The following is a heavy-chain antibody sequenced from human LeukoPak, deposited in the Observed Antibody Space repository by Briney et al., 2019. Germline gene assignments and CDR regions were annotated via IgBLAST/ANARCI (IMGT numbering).Heavy chain of an antibody. V-gene: IGHV1-2*06. CDR2: VNSKSGET. J-gene: IGHJ4*02. CDR1: GDIFTDYY. Sequence: ASVKVSCKASGDIFTDYYIHWVRQAPGQGLEWVGRVNSKSGETNYAQKFQGSVTMTSDTSISTIYMELSGLTSDDTAVYYCARAHRFYDSSGYYSYYFDYWGQGALVTVSS. CDR3: ARAHRFYDSSGYYSYYFDY. D-gene: IGHD3-22*01.